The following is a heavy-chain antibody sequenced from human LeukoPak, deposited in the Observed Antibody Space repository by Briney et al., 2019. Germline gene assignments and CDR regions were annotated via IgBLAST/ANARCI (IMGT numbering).Heavy chain of an antibody. CDR2: INPNSGGT. CDR1: GYTFTDYY. Sequence: ASVKVSCKASGYTFTDYYMRWVRQAPGQGLEWMGWINPNSGGTNYAQQFQGRVTMTRDTSISTAYMELSRLRSDDTAVYYCASGADIKPFDYWGQGTLVTVSS. V-gene: IGHV1-2*02. J-gene: IGHJ4*02. D-gene: IGHD3-16*01. CDR3: ASGADIKPFDY.